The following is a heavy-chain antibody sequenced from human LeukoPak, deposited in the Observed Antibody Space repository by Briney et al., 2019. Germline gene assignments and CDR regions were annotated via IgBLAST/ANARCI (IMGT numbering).Heavy chain of an antibody. J-gene: IGHJ3*02. CDR1: GVSISSYY. D-gene: IGHD3-16*01. V-gene: IGHV4-59*01. CDR2: IYYSGST. Sequence: SETLSLTCTVSGVSISSYYWSWIRQPPGKGLEWIGYIYYSGSTNYNPSLKSRVTISVDTSKNQFSLKLSSVTAADTAVYYCARVGMITADAFDIWGQGTMVTVSS. CDR3: ARVGMITADAFDI.